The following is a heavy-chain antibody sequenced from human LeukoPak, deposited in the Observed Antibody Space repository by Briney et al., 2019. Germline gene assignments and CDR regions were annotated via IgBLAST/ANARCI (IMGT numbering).Heavy chain of an antibody. Sequence: PGGSLRLSCAASGFTFSSYWMSWVRQAPGKGLEWVANIKQDGSEKYYVDSVKGRFTISRDNAKNSLYLQMNSLRAEDTAVYYCARDVLGYCSGTSCYRQPTYNWFDPWGQGTLVTVSS. J-gene: IGHJ5*02. CDR1: GFTFSSYW. CDR3: ARDVLGYCSGTSCYRQPTYNWFDP. CDR2: IKQDGSEK. V-gene: IGHV3-7*01. D-gene: IGHD2-2*01.